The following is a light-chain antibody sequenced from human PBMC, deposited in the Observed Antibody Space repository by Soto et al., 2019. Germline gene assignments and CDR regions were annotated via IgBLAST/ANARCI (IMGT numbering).Light chain of an antibody. Sequence: QSVLTQPASVSGSPGKSITLSCTGKSSDIGNYNLVSWYQQHPGKAPKLMIYEVNKRPSGVSNRFSGSKSGNTASLTISGLQAEDEADYYCCSNGGASTTYVFGTGTKVTVL. CDR3: CSNGGASTTYV. CDR2: EVN. J-gene: IGLJ1*01. CDR1: SSDIGNYNL. V-gene: IGLV2-23*02.